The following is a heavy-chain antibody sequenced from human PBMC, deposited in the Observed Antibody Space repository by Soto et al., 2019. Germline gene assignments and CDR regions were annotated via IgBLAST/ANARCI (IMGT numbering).Heavy chain of an antibody. CDR3: AKDLMGDRSGYHYGGAY. J-gene: IGHJ4*02. D-gene: IGHD3-22*01. V-gene: IGHV3-30*18. CDR1: GFTFNSYG. Sequence: QVQLVESGGGVVQPGRSLRLSCAASGFTFNSYGMHWVRQAPGKGLEWVAIISYDGSNKYYADPVTGRFTISRDNSKNTVYRQMNSVRDEDTAVYYCAKDLMGDRSGYHYGGAYWRQGTLVAVSS. CDR2: ISYDGSNK.